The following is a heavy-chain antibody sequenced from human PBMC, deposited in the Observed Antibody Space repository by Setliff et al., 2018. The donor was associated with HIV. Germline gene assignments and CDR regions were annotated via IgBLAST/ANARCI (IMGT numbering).Heavy chain of an antibody. Sequence: SETLSLTCAVSGVSISNTSLCWAWIRQAPGKGLEWIGSFCASGATYYNPSLKSRVTISVDTSKNQFSLKLSSVTAADTAVYYCARQPYSGTYTVYYFYMDVWGKGTTVTVSS. V-gene: IGHV4-39*01. D-gene: IGHD1-26*01. CDR1: GVSISNTSLC. J-gene: IGHJ6*03. CDR2: FCASGAT. CDR3: ARQPYSGTYTVYYFYMDV.